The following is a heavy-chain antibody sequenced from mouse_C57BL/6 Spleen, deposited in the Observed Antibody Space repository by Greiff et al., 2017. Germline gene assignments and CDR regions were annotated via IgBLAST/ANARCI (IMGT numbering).Heavy chain of an antibody. CDR2: IYPGDGDT. CDR3: ARSRSNWDGHFDV. D-gene: IGHD4-1*01. V-gene: IGHV1-80*01. CDR1: GYAFSSYW. Sequence: QVQLQQSGAELVKPGASVKISCKASGYAFSSYWMNWVKQRPGKGLEWIGQIYPGDGDTNYNGKFKGKATLTADKSSSTAYMQLSSLTSEDSAVYFCARSRSNWDGHFDVWGTGTTVTVSS. J-gene: IGHJ1*03.